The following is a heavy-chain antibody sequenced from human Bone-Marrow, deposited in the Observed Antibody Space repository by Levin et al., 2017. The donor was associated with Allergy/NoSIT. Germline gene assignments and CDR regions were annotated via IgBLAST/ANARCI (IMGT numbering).Heavy chain of an antibody. CDR3: ARPGYSSGWYGDDAFDI. CDR2: IYYSGST. D-gene: IGHD6-19*01. V-gene: IGHV4-39*01. J-gene: IGHJ3*02. CDR1: GGSISSSSYY. Sequence: SETLSLTCTVSGGSISSSSYYWGWIRQPPGKGLEWIGSIYYSGSTYYNPSLKSRVTISVDTSKNQFSLKLSSVTAADTAVYYCARPGYSSGWYGDDAFDIWGQGTMVTVSS.